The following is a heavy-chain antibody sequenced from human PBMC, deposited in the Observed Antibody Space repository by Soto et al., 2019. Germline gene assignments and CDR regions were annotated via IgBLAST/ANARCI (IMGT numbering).Heavy chain of an antibody. CDR3: AKTRGGFGELS. CDR1: GCTVIGYA. CDR2: ISGSGGST. J-gene: IGHJ5*02. V-gene: IGHV3-23*01. Sequence: WWSLRLCCAASGCTVIGYAVSWVRQAPGKGLEWVSAISGSGGSTYYADSVKGQFTISRDNSKNTLYLQMNSLRAEDTAVYYCAKTRGGFGELSWGQGTLVTVSS. D-gene: IGHD3-10*01.